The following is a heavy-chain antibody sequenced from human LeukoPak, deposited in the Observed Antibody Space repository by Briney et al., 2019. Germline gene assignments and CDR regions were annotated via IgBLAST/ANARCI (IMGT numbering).Heavy chain of an antibody. CDR1: GFTFSSFS. CDR2: ISSTNSTI. V-gene: IGHV3-48*04. CDR3: ARDWSAVAAPDYFDY. D-gene: IGHD6-19*01. J-gene: IGHJ4*02. Sequence: GGSLRLSCVAYGFTFSSFSMDWVRQAPGKGLEWVSYISSTNSTIYYADSVQGRFTSSRDNAKNSLYLQMNSLTAEDTAVYFCARDWSAVAAPDYFDYWGQGTLVTVPA.